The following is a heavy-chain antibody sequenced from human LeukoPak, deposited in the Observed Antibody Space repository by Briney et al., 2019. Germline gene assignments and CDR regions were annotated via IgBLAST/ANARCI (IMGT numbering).Heavy chain of an antibody. J-gene: IGHJ5*02. CDR3: ASRGSITIFGVVNGWFDP. Sequence: VASVKVSCKASGYTFNSYAISWVRQAPGQGLEWMGGIIPIFGTANYAQKFQGRVTITTDESTSTAYMELSSLRSEDTAVYYCASRGSITIFGVVNGWFDPWGQGTLVTVSS. D-gene: IGHD3-3*01. CDR2: IIPIFGTA. V-gene: IGHV1-69*05. CDR1: GYTFNSYA.